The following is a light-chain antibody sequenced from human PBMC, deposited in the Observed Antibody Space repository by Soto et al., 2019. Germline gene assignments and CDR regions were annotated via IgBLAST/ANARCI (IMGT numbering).Light chain of an antibody. CDR3: HQCGSSST. CDR2: GAS. Sequence: EIVVTKSPATLSLSPGERATLSCRASQSVSSYLAWYQQKPGQAPRLLIYGASSRATGIPDRFSGSGSGTDFTLTISRLEPEDFAVYYCHQCGSSSTFGQGTRLENK. V-gene: IGKV3-20*01. CDR1: QSVSSY. J-gene: IGKJ5*01.